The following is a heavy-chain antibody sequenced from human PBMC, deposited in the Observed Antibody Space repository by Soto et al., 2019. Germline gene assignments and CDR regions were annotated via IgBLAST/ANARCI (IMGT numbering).Heavy chain of an antibody. CDR1: GFTFSNYA. CDR2: ISGSGCST. D-gene: IGHD1-26*01. Sequence: EVQLLESGGGLVQPGGSLRLSCAASGFTFSNYAVTWVRQAPGKGLECVSTISGSGCSTYYADSVKGRFTISRDNSENTLYLQRTSLRAEDTAVYYFAKDQACSWDEINYWGLVTLVPV. CDR3: AKDQACSWDEINY. J-gene: IGHJ4*02. V-gene: IGHV3-23*01.